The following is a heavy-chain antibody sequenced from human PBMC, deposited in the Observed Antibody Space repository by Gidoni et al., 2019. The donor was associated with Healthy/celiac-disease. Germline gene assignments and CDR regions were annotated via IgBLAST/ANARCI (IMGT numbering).Heavy chain of an antibody. CDR2: IYTSGST. CDR1: GGSISSGSYY. V-gene: IGHV4-61*02. J-gene: IGHJ3*01. Sequence: QVQLQESGPGLVKPSQTLSLTCTVSGGSISSGSYYWSWIRQPAGKGLEWIGRIYTSGSTNYNPSLKSRVTISVDTSKNQFSLKLSSVTAADTAVYYCARDGGDIVGAPVWGQGTMVTVSS. D-gene: IGHD1-26*01. CDR3: ARDGGDIVGAPV.